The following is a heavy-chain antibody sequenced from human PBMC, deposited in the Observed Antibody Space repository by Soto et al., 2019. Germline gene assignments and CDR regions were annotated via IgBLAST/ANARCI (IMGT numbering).Heavy chain of an antibody. Sequence: SETLSLTCAVSGGSFTSNNWWTWVRQPPGQGLEWIGEIYRTGSTNYNPSLKCRVTISLDKSENQFSLKVTSLTAADTAVYYCASRDPGTSVDYWGQGTLVTVSS. CDR2: IYRTGST. CDR1: GGSFTSNNW. D-gene: IGHD1-7*01. J-gene: IGHJ4*02. V-gene: IGHV4-4*02. CDR3: ASRDPGTSVDY.